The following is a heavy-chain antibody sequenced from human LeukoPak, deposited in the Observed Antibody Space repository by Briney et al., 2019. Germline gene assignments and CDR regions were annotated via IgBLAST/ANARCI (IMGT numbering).Heavy chain of an antibody. J-gene: IGHJ4*02. V-gene: IGHV3-48*03. Sequence: GGSMTLSCAASGFTFCSYEMNWVRQAPGKGLEWVSYISGSGSTMYYADSVKGRFTISRDNAKNSLYLQMNSLRAEDTAVYYCAREEWEFDYWGQGTLVTVSS. D-gene: IGHD1-26*01. CDR1: GFTFCSYE. CDR2: ISGSGSTM. CDR3: AREEWEFDY.